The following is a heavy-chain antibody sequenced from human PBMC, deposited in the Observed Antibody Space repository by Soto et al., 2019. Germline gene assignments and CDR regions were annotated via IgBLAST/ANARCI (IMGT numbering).Heavy chain of an antibody. J-gene: IGHJ4*02. V-gene: IGHV4-30-4*01. CDR2: IYYRGST. CDR3: ARSPLTRDGYNPVLSDFDY. D-gene: IGHD5-12*01. CDR1: GGNISSGCYY. Sequence: QPKPLTCTVAGGNISSGCYYRSRKKKPPGKGLEWIGDIYYRGSTYYNPSLKSRVTISVDTSKNQFSLKLSSVTAADTAVYYCARSPLTRDGYNPVLSDFDYWGQGTLVTVSS.